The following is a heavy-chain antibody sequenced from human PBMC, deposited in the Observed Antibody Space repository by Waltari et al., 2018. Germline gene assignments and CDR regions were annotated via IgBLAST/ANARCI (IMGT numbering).Heavy chain of an antibody. CDR1: GGTFSSYA. J-gene: IGHJ4*02. CDR3: ARVRGIAVENYYFDY. CDR2: IIPIFWTA. Sequence: QVQLVQSGAEVKKPGSSVKVSCKASGGTFSSYAISWVRQAPWQGLEWMGGIIPIFWTANYAQKFQGRVTRTAYESTSTAYMELSSLRSENTAVYYCARVRGIAVENYYFDYWGQGTLVTVSS. V-gene: IGHV1-69*12. D-gene: IGHD6-19*01.